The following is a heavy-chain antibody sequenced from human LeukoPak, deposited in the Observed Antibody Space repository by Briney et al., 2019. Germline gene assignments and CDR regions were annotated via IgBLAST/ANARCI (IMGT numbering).Heavy chain of an antibody. CDR1: GFTFSNFG. D-gene: IGHD3-3*01. V-gene: IGHV3-74*01. CDR2: ITSDGSTT. CDR3: VKGSGAWYFDN. J-gene: IGHJ4*02. Sequence: GGSLRLSCAASGFTFSNFGMHWVRQAPGKGLVWVSRITSDGSTTNYADSVKGRFTISRDNSKNTLYLQMDSLRVDDTAVYYCVKGSGAWYFDNWGQGTLVTVSS.